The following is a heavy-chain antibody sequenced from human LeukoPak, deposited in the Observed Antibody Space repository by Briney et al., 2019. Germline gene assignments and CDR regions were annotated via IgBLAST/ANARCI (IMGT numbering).Heavy chain of an antibody. D-gene: IGHD1-1*01. CDR2: INTHGSRT. Sequence: PGGSLRLSCVASGFTFDDYWMHWVRQIPGKGRVWISDINTHGSRTRYANSVRGRFTISRDNAKNTVYLQMNSLRADDTGIFYCLRGELTPGVGYWGQGTLVTVSS. V-gene: IGHV3-74*01. CDR3: LRGELTPGVGY. J-gene: IGHJ4*02. CDR1: GFTFDDYW.